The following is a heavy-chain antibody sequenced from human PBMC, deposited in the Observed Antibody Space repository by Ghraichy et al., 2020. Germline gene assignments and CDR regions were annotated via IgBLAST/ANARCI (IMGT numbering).Heavy chain of an antibody. CDR2: ISYRGNSK. V-gene: IGHV3-30-3*01. CDR3: ARVSRWCSRSSCYIPSASDT. CDR1: A. Sequence: AMEWGRQTRGEGRGGVAVISYRGNSKYYGDSVKGRFTISRDNSKNPLYLQMDSLRPEDTAVYYCARVSRWCSRSSCYIPSASDTWGQATMVTVSP. D-gene: IGHD2-2*01. J-gene: IGHJ3*02.